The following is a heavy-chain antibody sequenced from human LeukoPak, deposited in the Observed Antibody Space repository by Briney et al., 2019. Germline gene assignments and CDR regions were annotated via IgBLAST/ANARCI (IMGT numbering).Heavy chain of an antibody. J-gene: IGHJ6*02. D-gene: IGHD3-22*01. Sequence: GGSLRLSCAASGFTFSSYSMNWVRQAPGKGLEWVSSISSSSSYIYYADSVKGRFTISRDNAKNSLYLQMNSLSAEDTAVYYCARGSRITMIVVDPAGMDVWGQGTTVTVSS. CDR2: ISSSSSYI. CDR3: ARGSRITMIVVDPAGMDV. V-gene: IGHV3-21*01. CDR1: GFTFSSYS.